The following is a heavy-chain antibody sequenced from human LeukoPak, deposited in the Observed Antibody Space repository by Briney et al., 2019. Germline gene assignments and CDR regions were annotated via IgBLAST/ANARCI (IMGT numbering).Heavy chain of an antibody. D-gene: IGHD2-21*02. J-gene: IGHJ4*02. Sequence: GGSLRLSCATSGFIFSTYNMNWVRQAPGKGLEWVSYISLSSTAIYYADSVKGRFTVSRDNAKNSLYLQMNSLRADDTAIFYCARLYGDVTTFDYWGQGILVTVSS. CDR2: ISLSSTAI. CDR1: GFIFSTYN. CDR3: ARLYGDVTTFDY. V-gene: IGHV3-48*01.